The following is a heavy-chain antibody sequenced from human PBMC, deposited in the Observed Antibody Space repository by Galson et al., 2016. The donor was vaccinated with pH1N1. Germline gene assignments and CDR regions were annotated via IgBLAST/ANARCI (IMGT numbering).Heavy chain of an antibody. CDR3: AKDHCSHGDTNCFYFDL. Sequence: SLRLSCAASGVTFDAFAMHWVRQVPGEGLEWVSVITWNSHVIDYADSVKGRFTISRDNARNSLYLQMNNLRPEDSAFYFCAKDHCSHGDTNCFYFDLWGRGTLVTVSS. CDR2: ITWNSHVI. CDR1: GVTFDAFA. J-gene: IGHJ2*01. D-gene: IGHD4-17*01. V-gene: IGHV3-9*01.